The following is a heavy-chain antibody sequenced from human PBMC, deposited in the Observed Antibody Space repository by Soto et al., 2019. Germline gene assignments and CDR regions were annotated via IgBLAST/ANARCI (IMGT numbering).Heavy chain of an antibody. V-gene: IGHV4-39*01. J-gene: IGHJ4*02. D-gene: IGHD4-17*01. CDR1: GGSISSSSYY. CDR2: IYYSGST. CDR3: ASISATVNFDY. Sequence: QLQLQESGPGLVKPSETLSLTCTVSGGSISSSSYYWGWIRQPPGKGLEWIGSIYYSGSTYYNPSLKRRVPISVDPSKNQFSLKLSSVTAADTAGYYCASISATVNFDYWGQGTLVTVSS.